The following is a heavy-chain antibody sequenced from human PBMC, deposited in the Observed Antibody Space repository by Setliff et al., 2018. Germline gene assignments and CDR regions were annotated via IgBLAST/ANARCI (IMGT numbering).Heavy chain of an antibody. Sequence: GSLRLSCAASGFSFSSFWMSWVRQPPGKGLEWIGLIQSTGNTNYNPSLQSRVTISIDTSKNQFSLKMSSVTAADTAMYYCAGTPALGTSWLSPFDYWGQGTLVTVSS. CDR2: IQSTGNT. CDR1: GFSFSSFW. CDR3: AGTPALGTSWLSPFDY. J-gene: IGHJ4*02. V-gene: IGHV4-4*08. D-gene: IGHD5-12*01.